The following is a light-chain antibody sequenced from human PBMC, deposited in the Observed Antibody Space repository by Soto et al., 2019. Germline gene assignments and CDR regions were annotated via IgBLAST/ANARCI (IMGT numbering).Light chain of an antibody. CDR1: QGISRS. J-gene: IGKJ5*01. CDR2: AAS. CDR3: QQADTFPIT. Sequence: DIQMTQSPCAVSASVVDGVTISFHASQGISRSLAWYQQKPVKAPKLLIYAASSLQSGVPSRFSGSGFGTDFTLTISSLQPEDSAIYYCQQADTFPITFGQGTRLEIK. V-gene: IGKV1D-12*01.